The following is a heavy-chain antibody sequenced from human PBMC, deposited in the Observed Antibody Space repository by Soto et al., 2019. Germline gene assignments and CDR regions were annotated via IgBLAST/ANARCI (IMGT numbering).Heavy chain of an antibody. CDR1: GFTFSSYS. CDR2: ISSSSSTI. CDR3: ARRNGSSSWYRILDV. D-gene: IGHD6-13*01. V-gene: IGHV3-48*02. Sequence: GGSLRLSCAASGFTFSSYSMNWVRQAPGKGLEWVSYISSSSSTIYYADSVKGRFTISRDNAKNSLYLQMNSLRDEDTAVYYCARRNGSSSWYRILDVWGQGTTVTVSS. J-gene: IGHJ6*02.